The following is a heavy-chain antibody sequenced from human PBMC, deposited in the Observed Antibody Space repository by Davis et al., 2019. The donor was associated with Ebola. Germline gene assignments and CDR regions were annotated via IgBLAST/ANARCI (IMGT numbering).Heavy chain of an antibody. J-gene: IGHJ6*02. CDR1: GFTFSSYA. CDR2: SGRGGIT. CDR3: AKTTMVRGVIITWGGMDV. Sequence: GGSLRLSCAASGFTFSSYAMSWVRQAPGKGLEWVSVSGRGGITYYADSVKGRFTISRDNSKNTLYLQMNSLRAEDTAVYYCAKTTMVRGVIITWGGMDVWGQGTTVTVSS. V-gene: IGHV3-23*01. D-gene: IGHD3-10*01.